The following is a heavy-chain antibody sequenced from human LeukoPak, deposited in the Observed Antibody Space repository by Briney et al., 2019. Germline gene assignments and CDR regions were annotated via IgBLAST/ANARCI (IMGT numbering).Heavy chain of an antibody. V-gene: IGHV4-59*02. CDR3: ARLDSSGYYVDQ. Sequence: PSETLSLTCIVSGGXVSNYYCSWIRQPPGKGLEWIGYVYYTGSTNYNPSLKSRVTMFEDRSKNQFSLRLYSVTVADTAVYYCARLDSSGYYVDQWGQGTLVTVSS. CDR1: GGXVSNYY. CDR2: VYYTGST. J-gene: IGHJ5*02. D-gene: IGHD3-22*01.